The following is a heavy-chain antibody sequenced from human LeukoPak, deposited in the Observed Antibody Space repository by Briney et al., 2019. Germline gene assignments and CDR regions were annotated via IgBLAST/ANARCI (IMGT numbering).Heavy chain of an antibody. CDR3: ARVPGRAAAGRYYFDY. CDR1: GFTFSSYG. D-gene: IGHD6-13*01. V-gene: IGHV3-30*03. CDR2: ISYDGSHK. Sequence: GRSLRLSCAASGFTFSSYGMHWVRQAPGKGLEWVAVISYDGSHKYYADSVKGRFTISRDNSKNTLYLQMNSLRAEDTAVYYCARVPGRAAAGRYYFDYWGQGTLVTVSS. J-gene: IGHJ4*02.